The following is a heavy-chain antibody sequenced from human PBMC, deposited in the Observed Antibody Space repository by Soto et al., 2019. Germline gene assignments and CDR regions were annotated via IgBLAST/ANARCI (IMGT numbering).Heavy chain of an antibody. D-gene: IGHD3-10*01. J-gene: IGHJ4*02. CDR2: INTGYGNT. CDR3: ARDRYYGSGTYNYFDY. V-gene: IGHV1-3*04. CDR1: RYTFTYYA. Sequence: ASVKVSCKGSRYTFTYYAIHWVRQAPGQRLEWMGWINTGYGNTKYSQNFQGRVTITRDTSASTAYMELSSLRSEDTAVYYCARDRYYGSGTYNYFDYWGQGTLVTVS.